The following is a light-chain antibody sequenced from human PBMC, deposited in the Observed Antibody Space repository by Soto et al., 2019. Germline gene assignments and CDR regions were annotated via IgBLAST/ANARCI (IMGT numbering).Light chain of an antibody. V-gene: IGLV2-14*02. CDR1: SSDVGSYNL. J-gene: IGLJ2*01. Sequence: QSALTQPASVSGSPGQSITISCTGTSSDVGSYNLVSWYQQHPGKAPKLMIYEGSKRPSGVSNRFSGSKSGNTASLTISGLQAEDEADYYCCSYTTSSPHVVFGGGTKVTVL. CDR3: CSYTTSSPHVV. CDR2: EGS.